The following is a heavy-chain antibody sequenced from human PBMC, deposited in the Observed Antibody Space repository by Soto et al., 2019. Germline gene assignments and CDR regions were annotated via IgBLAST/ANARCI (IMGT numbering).Heavy chain of an antibody. CDR1: GGSMIAYY. V-gene: IGHV4-59*01. Sequence: TETLSLTCTVSGGSMIAYYWNWMRQPPGKGLQWIGYTYYSGSTTYNPSLKSRVTISVDSSKNQFSLKLDSVTPADTAVYYCASVRGTAGKRYFDYWGPGTLVTVYS. CDR3: ASVRGTAGKRYFDY. J-gene: IGHJ4*02. D-gene: IGHD6-13*01. CDR2: TYYSGST.